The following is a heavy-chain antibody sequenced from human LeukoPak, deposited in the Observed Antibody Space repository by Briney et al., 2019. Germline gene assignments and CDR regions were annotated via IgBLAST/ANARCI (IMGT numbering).Heavy chain of an antibody. CDR1: GGSISSSSYY. Sequence: PSETLSLTCTVSGGSISSSSYYWGWIRQPPGKGLEWIGSIYYSGSTYYNPSLKGRVTISVDTSKNQFSLKLSSVTAADTAVYYCARIDVSVPPKPKYYLDYWGQGTLVTVSS. CDR2: IYYSGST. J-gene: IGHJ4*02. D-gene: IGHD2-21*01. V-gene: IGHV4-39*01. CDR3: ARIDVSVPPKPKYYLDY.